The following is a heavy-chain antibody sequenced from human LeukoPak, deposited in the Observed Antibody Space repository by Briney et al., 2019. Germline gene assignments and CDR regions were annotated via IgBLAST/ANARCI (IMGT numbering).Heavy chain of an antibody. V-gene: IGHV4-59*01. Sequence: SETLSLTCTVSGGSISSYYWSWIRQPPGKGLEWTGCIYYSGSTNYNPSLKSRVTISVDTSKNQFSLKLSSVTAADTAVYYCARESENDYGDYLFDYWGQGTLVTVSS. CDR2: IYYSGST. D-gene: IGHD4-17*01. CDR3: ARESENDYGDYLFDY. CDR1: GGSISSYY. J-gene: IGHJ4*02.